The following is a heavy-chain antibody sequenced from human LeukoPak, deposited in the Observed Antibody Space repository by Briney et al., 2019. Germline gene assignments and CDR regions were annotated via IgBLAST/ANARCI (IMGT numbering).Heavy chain of an antibody. CDR3: ARGEVRWHSYYLTGPDYDY. CDR2: INHSGST. CDR1: GGSFSGYY. D-gene: IGHD3-22*01. V-gene: IGHV4-34*01. Sequence: SETLSLTCAVYGGSFSGYYWSWICQPPGKGLEWIGEINHSGSTNYNPSLKSRVTISVDTSKNQFSLKLSSVTAADTAVYYCARGEVRWHSYYLTGPDYDYWGQGTLVTVSS. J-gene: IGHJ4*02.